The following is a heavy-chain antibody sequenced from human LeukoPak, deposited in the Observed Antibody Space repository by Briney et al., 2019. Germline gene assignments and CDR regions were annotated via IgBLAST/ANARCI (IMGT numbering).Heavy chain of an antibody. CDR3: ARGQVDTAMVPDY. V-gene: IGHV1-8*01. CDR1: GYTFTSYD. D-gene: IGHD5-18*01. Sequence: GASVKVSCKASGYTFTSYDINWVRQATGQGLEWMGWMNPNSGNTGYAQKFQGRVTMTRNTSISTAYMELSSLRSEDAAVYYCARGQVDTAMVPDYWGQGTLVTVSS. J-gene: IGHJ4*02. CDR2: MNPNSGNT.